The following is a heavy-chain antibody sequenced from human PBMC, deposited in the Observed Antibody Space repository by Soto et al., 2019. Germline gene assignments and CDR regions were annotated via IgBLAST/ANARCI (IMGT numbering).Heavy chain of an antibody. CDR3: TTDAALRAAAGTGY. D-gene: IGHD6-13*01. J-gene: IGHJ4*02. CDR1: GFTFREAW. V-gene: IGHV3-15*01. CDR2: IKSEGSGGMT. Sequence: EVQLVESGGGLAKPGGSLRLSCAASGFTFREAWMSWVRQAPGKGLEWVGLIKSEGSGGMTDYAAPVKGRFIISRDDSEDTIYLQMNSLEIEDTAVYYCTTDAALRAAAGTGYWGQGTLVTVSS.